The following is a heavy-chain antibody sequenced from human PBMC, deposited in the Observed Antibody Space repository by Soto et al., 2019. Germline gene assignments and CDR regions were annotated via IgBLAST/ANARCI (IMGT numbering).Heavy chain of an antibody. CDR3: TRAPGSGSYCSDF. V-gene: IGHV4-61*01. D-gene: IGHD1-26*01. Sequence: SETLSLTCTVSGGSVSSGNYYWSWIRQPPGKRLEWIGYIFHTGTTNYNPSLKSRVTISLETSMNQFSMKLSSVTPADMAVYYCTRAPGSGSYCSDFWGPGTPVTVSS. CDR2: IFHTGTT. J-gene: IGHJ4*02. CDR1: GGSVSSGNYY.